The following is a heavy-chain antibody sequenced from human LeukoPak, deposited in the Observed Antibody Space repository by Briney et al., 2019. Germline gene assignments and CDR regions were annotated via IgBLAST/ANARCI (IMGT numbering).Heavy chain of an antibody. V-gene: IGHV3-30*18. D-gene: IGHD4-17*01. CDR1: GFTFSSYG. CDR2: ISYDGSNK. J-gene: IGHJ4*02. Sequence: PGGSLRLSCAASGFTFSSYGMHWVRQAPGKGLEWVAVISYDGSNKYYADSVKGRFTISRDNSKNTLYLQMNSLRAEDTAVYYCAKGDYGDFDLDYWGQGTLVTVSS. CDR3: AKGDYGDFDLDY.